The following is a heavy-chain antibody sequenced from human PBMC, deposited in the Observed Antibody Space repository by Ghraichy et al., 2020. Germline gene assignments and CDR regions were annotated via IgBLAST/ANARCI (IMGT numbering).Heavy chain of an antibody. V-gene: IGHV3-30*02. Sequence: GGSLRLSCAASGFTFSSYGMHWVRQAPGKGLEWVAFIRYNGSNKYYADSVKGRFTISRDNSKNTLYLQMNSLRAEDTAVYYCAKDTTVDTAIGYYYYYGMDVWGQGTTVTVSS. J-gene: IGHJ6*02. CDR1: GFTFSSYG. CDR2: IRYNGSNK. CDR3: AKDTTVDTAIGYYYYYGMDV. D-gene: IGHD5-18*01.